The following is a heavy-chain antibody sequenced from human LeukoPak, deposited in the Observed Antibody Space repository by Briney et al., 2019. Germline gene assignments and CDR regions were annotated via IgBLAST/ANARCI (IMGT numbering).Heavy chain of an antibody. D-gene: IGHD2-21*01. CDR2: MNPNSGST. J-gene: IGHJ4*02. V-gene: IGHV1-8*01. CDR3: ARIRQVWWGSRRDGIEF. Sequence: GASVKVSCKASGYTFPSYDINWVRQATGQGLEWMGWMNPNSGSTGYAQRFQGRVTRTRNTSISTAYMELSSLRSDDTAVYYCARIRQVWWGSRRDGIEFWGQGTPVIVSS. CDR1: GYTFPSYD.